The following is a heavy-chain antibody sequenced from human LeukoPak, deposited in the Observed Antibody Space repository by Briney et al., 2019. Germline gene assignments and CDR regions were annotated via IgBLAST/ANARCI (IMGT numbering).Heavy chain of an antibody. Sequence: TSETLSLTCTVSGGSVSSHFWSWIRQPPGKGLEWVSYISSSSSTIYYADSVKGRFTISRDNAKNSLYLQMNSLRAEDTAVYYCARDYYDSSGYPYYMDVWGKGTTVTVSS. CDR1: GGSVSSHF. D-gene: IGHD3-22*01. J-gene: IGHJ6*03. CDR2: ISSSSSTI. CDR3: ARDYYDSSGYPYYMDV. V-gene: IGHV3-48*04.